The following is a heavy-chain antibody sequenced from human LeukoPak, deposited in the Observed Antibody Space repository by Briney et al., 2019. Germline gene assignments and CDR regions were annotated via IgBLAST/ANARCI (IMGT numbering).Heavy chain of an antibody. Sequence: AASVKVSCKASGYTFTRYGISWVRQAPGQGLEWMGWISTYNGNTDYAQKVQGRVTVTTDTSTSTAYMELRSLRSDDTAVYYCARDISAYERSLNSWGQGTLLTVSS. J-gene: IGHJ4*02. CDR1: GYTFTRYG. V-gene: IGHV1-18*01. CDR3: ARDISAYERSLNS. D-gene: IGHD5-12*01. CDR2: ISTYNGNT.